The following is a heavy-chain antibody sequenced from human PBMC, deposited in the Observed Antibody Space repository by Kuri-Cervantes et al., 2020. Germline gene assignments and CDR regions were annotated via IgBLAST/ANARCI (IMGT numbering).Heavy chain of an antibody. J-gene: IGHJ6*02. V-gene: IGHV3-7*03. Sequence: GESLKISCAASGFTFSSYWMSWVRQAPGKGLEWVANIKQDGSEKYYVDSVKGRFTISRDNAKNSLHLQMNSLRAEDTALYYCAKDRGYSYDAYYYGMDVWGQGTTVTVSS. CDR3: AKDRGYSYDAYYYGMDV. CDR1: GFTFSSYW. CDR2: IKQDGSEK. D-gene: IGHD5-18*01.